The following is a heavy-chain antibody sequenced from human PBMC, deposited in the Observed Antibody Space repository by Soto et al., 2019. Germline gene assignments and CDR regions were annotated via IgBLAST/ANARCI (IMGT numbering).Heavy chain of an antibody. J-gene: IGHJ4*02. D-gene: IGHD5-12*01. Sequence: GGSLRLSCAASGFTFSSYAMSWVRQAPGKGLEWVSAISGSGGSTYYADSVKGRFTISRDNSKNTLYLQMNSLRAEDTAVYYCAKDLKFSGYDSSGGFFDYWGQGTLVTVSS. CDR3: AKDLKFSGYDSSGGFFDY. CDR1: GFTFSSYA. V-gene: IGHV3-23*01. CDR2: ISGSGGST.